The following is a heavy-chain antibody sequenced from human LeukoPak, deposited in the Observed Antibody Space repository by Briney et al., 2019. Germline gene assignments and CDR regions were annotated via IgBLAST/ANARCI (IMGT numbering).Heavy chain of an antibody. CDR3: AREPDYYYMDV. J-gene: IGHJ6*03. Sequence: PGGSLRLSCAASGFTFSSYWMTWVRQAPGKGLEWVANIKQDGSEKYYVDSVKGRFTISRDNAKNSLYLQMNSLRAEDTAVYYCAREPDYYYMDVWGKGTTVTISS. V-gene: IGHV3-7*01. CDR2: IKQDGSEK. CDR1: GFTFSSYW.